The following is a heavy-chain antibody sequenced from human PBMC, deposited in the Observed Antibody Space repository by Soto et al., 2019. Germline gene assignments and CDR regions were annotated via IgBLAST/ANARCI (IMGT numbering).Heavy chain of an antibody. CDR1: GGSISSSSYY. Sequence: ETLSLTCTVSGGSISSSSYYWGWIRQPPGKGLEWVSAISGSGGSTYYADSVKGRFTISRDNSKNTLYLQMNSLRAGDTAVYYCARSYCSTTSCLLDYWGQGTQVTVSS. CDR2: ISGSGGST. J-gene: IGHJ4*02. CDR3: ARSYCSTTSCLLDY. D-gene: IGHD2-2*01. V-gene: IGHV3-23*01.